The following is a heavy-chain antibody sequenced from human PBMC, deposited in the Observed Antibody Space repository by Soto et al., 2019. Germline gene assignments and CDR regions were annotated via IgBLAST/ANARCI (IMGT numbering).Heavy chain of an antibody. CDR1: GYTFTGYY. CDR2: INPNSGGT. V-gene: IGHV1-2*04. CDR3: ARAHCGGDCYSGVDY. Sequence: QVQLVQSGAEVKKPGASVKVSCKASGYTFTGYYMHWVRQAPGQGLEWMGWINPNSGGTNYAQKFQGWVTMTRDTPIGKAYMELRRLRSDDTAVYYCARAHCGGDCYSGVDYWGQGTLVTVSS. J-gene: IGHJ4*02. D-gene: IGHD2-21*02.